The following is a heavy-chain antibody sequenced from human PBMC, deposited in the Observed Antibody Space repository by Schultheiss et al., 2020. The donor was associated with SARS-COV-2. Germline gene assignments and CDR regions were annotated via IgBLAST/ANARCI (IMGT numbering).Heavy chain of an antibody. CDR1: GFTFSSYA. J-gene: IGHJ6*02. V-gene: IGHV3-21*01. CDR2: ISSSSSYI. Sequence: GGSLRLSCAASGFTFSSYAMHWVRQAPGKGLEWVSSISSSSSYIYYADSVKGRFTISRDNSKNTLYLQMNSLRAEDTAVYYCAREIGLRDPYYYYGMDVWGQGTTVTVSS. CDR3: AREIGLRDPYYYYGMDV. D-gene: IGHD3-10*01.